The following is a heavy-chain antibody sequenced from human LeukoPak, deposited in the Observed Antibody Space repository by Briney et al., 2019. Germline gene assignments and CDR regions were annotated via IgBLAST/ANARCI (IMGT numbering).Heavy chain of an antibody. CDR3: AKGKTSTMAPDY. Sequence: PGGSLRLSCAASGFTFDDYAMHWVRQAPGKGLEWVSGISWNSGSIGYADSVKGRFTISRDNAENSLYLQMNSLRAEDTALYYCAKGKTSTMAPDYWGQGTLVTVSS. CDR2: ISWNSGSI. J-gene: IGHJ4*02. V-gene: IGHV3-9*01. D-gene: IGHD2-8*01. CDR1: GFTFDDYA.